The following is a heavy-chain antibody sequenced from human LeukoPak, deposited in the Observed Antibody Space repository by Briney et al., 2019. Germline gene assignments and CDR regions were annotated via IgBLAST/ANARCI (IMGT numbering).Heavy chain of an antibody. J-gene: IGHJ3*02. V-gene: IGHV4-61*08. CDR2: IYYSGST. CDR3: ARVSARANDAFDI. CDR1: GGSISSGGYY. Sequence: SETLSLTCTVSGGSISSGGYYWSWIRQPPGKGLEWIGYIYYSGSTNYNPSLKSRVTISVDTSKNQFSLKLSSVTAADTAVYYCARVSARANDAFDIWGQGTMVTVSS. D-gene: IGHD1-26*01.